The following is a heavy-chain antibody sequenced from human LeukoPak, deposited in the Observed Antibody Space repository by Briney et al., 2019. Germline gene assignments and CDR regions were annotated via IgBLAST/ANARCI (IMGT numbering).Heavy chain of an antibody. CDR3: ARLRRDGYNWADY. J-gene: IGHJ4*02. V-gene: IGHV5-51*01. Sequence: GASVKFSCKASGYSFTSYWIGWVRQMPGKGLEWMGIIYPGDSDTRYSPSFQGQVTISADKSISTAYLQWSSLKASDTAMYYCARLRRDGYNWADYWGQGTLVTVSS. CDR2: IYPGDSDT. CDR1: GYSFTSYW. D-gene: IGHD5-24*01.